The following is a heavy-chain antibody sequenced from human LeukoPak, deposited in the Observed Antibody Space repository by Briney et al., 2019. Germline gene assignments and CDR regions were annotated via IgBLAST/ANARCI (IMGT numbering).Heavy chain of an antibody. D-gene: IGHD3-10*01. CDR2: VSYDGSYK. CDR3: ARDKAGAGFGDAFDI. Sequence: GGSLRLSCAATGFTFSNFAMHWVRQAPGKGLEWVAVVSYDGSYKYYADSVKGRFTISRDNSKNTLYLQMNSLRAEDTAVYYCARDKAGAGFGDAFDIWGQGTMVTVSS. CDR1: GFTFSNFA. J-gene: IGHJ3*02. V-gene: IGHV3-30*04.